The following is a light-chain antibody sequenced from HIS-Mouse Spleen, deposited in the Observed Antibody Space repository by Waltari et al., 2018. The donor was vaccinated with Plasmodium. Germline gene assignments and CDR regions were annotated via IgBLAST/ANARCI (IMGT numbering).Light chain of an antibody. CDR1: KLGDKY. CDR2: QDS. J-gene: IGLJ2*01. V-gene: IGLV3-1*01. CDR3: QAWDSSTVV. Sequence: SYELTQPPSVSVSPGQTASITCSGDKLGDKYACWYQQKPGQDPVLVIYQDSKRPSGIPERFSGSNSGNTATLTISGTQAMDEADYYCQAWDSSTVVFGGGTKLTVL.